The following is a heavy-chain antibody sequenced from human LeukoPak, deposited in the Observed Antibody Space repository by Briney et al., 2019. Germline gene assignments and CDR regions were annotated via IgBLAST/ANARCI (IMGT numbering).Heavy chain of an antibody. V-gene: IGHV4-61*02. D-gene: IGHD6-19*01. CDR2: IYTSGST. CDR1: GGSISSGSYY. Sequence: PSQTLSLTCTVSGGSISSGSYYWSWIRQPAGKGLEWIGRIYTSGSTNYNPSLKSRVTISVDTSKNQLSLKLSSVTAADTAVYYCARDRGYSGWYESLFDYWGQGTLVTVSS. CDR3: ARDRGYSGWYESLFDY. J-gene: IGHJ4*02.